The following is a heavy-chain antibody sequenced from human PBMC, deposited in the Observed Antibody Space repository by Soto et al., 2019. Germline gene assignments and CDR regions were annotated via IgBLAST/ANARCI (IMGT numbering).Heavy chain of an antibody. D-gene: IGHD5-12*01. CDR2: ISYDGSNK. J-gene: IGHJ4*02. Sequence: QVQLVESGGGVVQPGRSLRLSCAASGFTFSSYGMHWVRQAPGKGLEWVAVISYDGSNKYYADSVKGRFTISRDNSKNTLYLQMTSLSAEDTAVYYCAKNYGYGRGGFDYWGQGTLVTVSS. CDR1: GFTFSSYG. CDR3: AKNYGYGRGGFDY. V-gene: IGHV3-30*18.